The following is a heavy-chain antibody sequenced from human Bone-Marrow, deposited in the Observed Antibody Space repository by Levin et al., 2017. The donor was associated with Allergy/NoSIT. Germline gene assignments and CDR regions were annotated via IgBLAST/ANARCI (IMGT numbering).Heavy chain of an antibody. J-gene: IGHJ4*02. D-gene: IGHD6-6*01. CDR1: GFTFSSYA. V-gene: IGHV3-23*01. Sequence: GESLKISCAASGFTFSSYAMSWVRQAPGKGLEWVSAISGSGGSTYYADSVKGRFTISRDNSKNTLYLQMNSLRAEDTAVYYCAKAFVYSSSSGFDYWGQGTLVTVSS. CDR3: AKAFVYSSSSGFDY. CDR2: ISGSGGST.